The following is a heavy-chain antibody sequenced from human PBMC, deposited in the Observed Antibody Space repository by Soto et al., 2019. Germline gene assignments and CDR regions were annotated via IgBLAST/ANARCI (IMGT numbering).Heavy chain of an antibody. CDR2: TYYRSKWYN. D-gene: IGHD5-12*01. CDR3: ARVAEGSIVATIVFDY. V-gene: IGHV6-1*01. J-gene: IGHJ4*02. Sequence: SQTLSLTCVISGDSVSSNSAAWNWIRQSPSRGLEWLGRTYYRSKWYNDYAVSVKSRITINPDTSKNQFSLQLNSVTPEDTAVYYCARVAEGSIVATIVFDYWGQGTLVTVSS. CDR1: GDSVSSNSAA.